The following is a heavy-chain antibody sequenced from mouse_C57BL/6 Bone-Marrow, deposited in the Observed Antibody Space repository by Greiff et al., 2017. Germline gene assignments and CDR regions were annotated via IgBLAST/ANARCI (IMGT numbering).Heavy chain of an antibody. Sequence: VQLQQSGAELARPGASVKLSCKASGYTFTSYGISWVKQRTGQGLEWIGEIYPRSGNTYYNEKFKGKATLTADKSSSTAYMELRSLTSEDSAVYFCARKEGSGYFAYWGQGTLVTVSA. CDR3: ARKEGSGYFAY. J-gene: IGHJ3*01. CDR2: IYPRSGNT. V-gene: IGHV1-81*01. CDR1: GYTFTSYG. D-gene: IGHD3-2*02.